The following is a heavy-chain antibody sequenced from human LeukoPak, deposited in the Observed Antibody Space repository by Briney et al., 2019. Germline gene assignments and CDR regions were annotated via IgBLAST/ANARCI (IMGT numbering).Heavy chain of an antibody. D-gene: IGHD1-26*01. CDR2: IYYSGST. Sequence: SETLSFTCTVSGGSISSYYWSWIRQPPGKGLEWIGYIYYSGSTSYNPSLKSRVTISVDTSKNQFSLKLSSVTAADTAVYYCARGYSGSYGRFDYWGQGTLVTVSS. J-gene: IGHJ4*02. CDR3: ARGYSGSYGRFDY. V-gene: IGHV4-59*01. CDR1: GGSISSYY.